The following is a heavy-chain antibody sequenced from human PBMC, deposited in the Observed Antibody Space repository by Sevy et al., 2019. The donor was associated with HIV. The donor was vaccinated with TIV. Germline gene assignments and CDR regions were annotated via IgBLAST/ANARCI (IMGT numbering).Heavy chain of an antibody. V-gene: IGHV3-11*04. Sequence: GGSLRLSCAASGFTFSDYYMSWIRQAPGKGLEWVSYISTSGSTIYYADSVKGRFTISRDNAKNSLYLQMNSLRAEDTAVYYCARYGVVTAITRGWFDPWGQGTLVTVSS. J-gene: IGHJ5*02. CDR2: ISTSGSTI. CDR3: ARYGVVTAITRGWFDP. CDR1: GFTFSDYY. D-gene: IGHD2-21*02.